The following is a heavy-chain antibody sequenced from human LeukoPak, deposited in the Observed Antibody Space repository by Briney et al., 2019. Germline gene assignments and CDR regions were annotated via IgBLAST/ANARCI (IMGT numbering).Heavy chain of an antibody. Sequence: GESLKVSCKGSGYRFTIYWIGWVRQMPGRGLEWIGIIYPGDSDIRYSPSFQGQVNISADKSISTAYLQWSSLKASDTAMYYCVRRTTGEYYFDYWGQGTLVTVSS. D-gene: IGHD7-27*01. CDR2: IYPGDSDI. CDR3: VRRTTGEYYFDY. V-gene: IGHV5-51*01. CDR1: GYRFTIYW. J-gene: IGHJ4*02.